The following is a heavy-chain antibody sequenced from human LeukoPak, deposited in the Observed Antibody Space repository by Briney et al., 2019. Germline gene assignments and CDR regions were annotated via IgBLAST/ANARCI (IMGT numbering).Heavy chain of an antibody. CDR3: AKGGVIVGATGAFDY. Sequence: PGGSLRLSCAASGFTFSSYAMSWVRQAPGKGLEWVSAISGSGGSTYYADSVKGRFTISRDNSKNTLYLQMNSLRAEDTAVYYCAKGGVIVGATGAFDYWGQGTLVTVSS. J-gene: IGHJ4*02. D-gene: IGHD1-26*01. CDR2: ISGSGGST. CDR1: GFTFSSYA. V-gene: IGHV3-23*01.